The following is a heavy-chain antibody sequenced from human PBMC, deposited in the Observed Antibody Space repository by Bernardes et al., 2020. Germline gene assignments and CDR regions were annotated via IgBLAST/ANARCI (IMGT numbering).Heavy chain of an antibody. CDR2: ISSSSSYI. V-gene: IGHV3-21*01. Sequence: GGSLRLSCAASGFTFSSYSMNWVRQAPGKGLEWVSSISSSSSYIYYADSVKGRFTISRDNAKNSLYLQMNSLRAEDTAVYYCARDQRGSGYPSADNWFDPWGQGTLVTVSS. CDR3: ARDQRGSGYPSADNWFDP. D-gene: IGHD3-22*01. CDR1: GFTFSSYS. J-gene: IGHJ5*02.